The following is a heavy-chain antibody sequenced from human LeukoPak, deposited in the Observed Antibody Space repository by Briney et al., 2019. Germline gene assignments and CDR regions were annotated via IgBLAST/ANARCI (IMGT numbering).Heavy chain of an antibody. CDR2: MNPNSGNT. CDR3: ATSSKYYFDY. Sequence: ASVKVSCKASGYTFTKYAMNWVRQAPGQGLEWMGWMNPNSGNTGYAQKFQGRVTITRNTSISTAYMELSSLRSEDTAVYYCATSSKYYFDYWGQGTLVTVSS. D-gene: IGHD1/OR15-1a*01. J-gene: IGHJ4*02. V-gene: IGHV1-8*03. CDR1: GYTFTKYA.